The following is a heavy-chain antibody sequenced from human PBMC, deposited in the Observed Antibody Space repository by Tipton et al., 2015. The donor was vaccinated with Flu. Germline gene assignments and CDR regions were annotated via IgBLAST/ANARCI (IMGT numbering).Heavy chain of an antibody. CDR1: GDSIGSQYF. V-gene: IGHV4-38-2*01. Sequence: TLSLTCSVSGDSIGSQYFWGWIRQPPGKGLEWIGNVHRTGSPYYNPSLRSRVTIAVDGPKIQFSLRLTSVTAADTAVYYCVRRDYSNYVSEPKNWFDPWGPGTLVTVSS. J-gene: IGHJ5*02. CDR2: VHRTGSP. D-gene: IGHD4-11*01. CDR3: VRRDYSNYVSEPKNWFDP.